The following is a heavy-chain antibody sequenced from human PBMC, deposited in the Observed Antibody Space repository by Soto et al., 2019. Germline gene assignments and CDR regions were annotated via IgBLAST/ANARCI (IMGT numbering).Heavy chain of an antibody. V-gene: IGHV3-15*01. CDR1: GFTFSNAW. D-gene: IGHD3-3*01. CDR3: TTGQTSTIFGVVIPSPFDY. J-gene: IGHJ4*02. Sequence: GGSLRLSCAASGFTFSNAWMSWVRQAPGKGLEWVGRIKSKTDGGTTDYAAPVKGRFTISRDDSKNTLYLQMNSLKTEDTAVYYCTTGQTSTIFGVVIPSPFDYWGQGTLVTVSS. CDR2: IKSKTDGGTT.